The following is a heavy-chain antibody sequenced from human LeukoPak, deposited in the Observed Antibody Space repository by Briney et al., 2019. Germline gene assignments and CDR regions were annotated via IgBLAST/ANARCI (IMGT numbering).Heavy chain of an antibody. CDR2: IYYSGST. V-gene: IGHV4-30-4*01. CDR1: GGSFSSGDYN. D-gene: IGHD6-13*01. CDR3: ARHPGYSSPFNYFDY. J-gene: IGHJ4*02. Sequence: SQTLSLTCSVSGGSFSSGDYNWSWIRQPPGKGLEWIGFIYYSGSTNYNPSLKSRVTISVDTSKNQFSLKLSSVTAADTAVYYCARHPGYSSPFNYFDYWGQGTLVTVSS.